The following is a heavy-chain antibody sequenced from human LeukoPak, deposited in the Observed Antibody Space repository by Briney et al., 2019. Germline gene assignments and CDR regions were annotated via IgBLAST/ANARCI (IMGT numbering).Heavy chain of an antibody. Sequence: ASVKVSCKASGYTFTGYYIHWVRQAPGQGLEWMGRINPNRGGTNYAQKSQGRVTMTRDTSISTAYMELSSLRSDDTAIYYCAMLSTIGDGSGSFVNWGHGTLVSVSS. V-gene: IGHV1-2*06. CDR2: INPNRGGT. CDR3: AMLSTIGDGSGSFVN. J-gene: IGHJ4*01. CDR1: GYTFTGYY. D-gene: IGHD6-19*01.